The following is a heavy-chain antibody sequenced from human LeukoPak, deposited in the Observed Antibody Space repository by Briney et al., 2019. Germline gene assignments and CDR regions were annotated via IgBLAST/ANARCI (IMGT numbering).Heavy chain of an antibody. CDR1: GGSISSYY. D-gene: IGHD3-10*01. J-gene: IGHJ5*02. V-gene: IGHV4-59*01. CDR3: ARDRTPYYYGSGRAGWFDP. Sequence: PSETLSLTCTVSGGSISSYYWSWIRQPPGKGLEWIGYIYYSGSTNYNPSLRSRVTISVDTSKNQFSLKLSSVTAADMAVYYCARDRTPYYYGSGRAGWFDPWGQGTLVTVSS. CDR2: IYYSGST.